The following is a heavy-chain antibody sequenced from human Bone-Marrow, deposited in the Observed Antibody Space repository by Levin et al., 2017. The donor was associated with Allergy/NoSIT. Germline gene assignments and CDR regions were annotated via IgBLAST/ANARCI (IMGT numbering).Heavy chain of an antibody. CDR1: GFSFGDSA. J-gene: IGHJ5*01. CDR3: NRQPATTILGFDS. Sequence: TGGSLRLSCKTSGFSFGDSALGWVRQAPGMGLEWVGFIRSKAYGGTPDYGVSVKGRFTISRDDSNSIAYLEMNDLNSEDTGIYYCNRQPATTILGFDSWGQGILVTVSS. CDR2: IRSKAYGGTP. D-gene: IGHD3-3*01. V-gene: IGHV3-49*04.